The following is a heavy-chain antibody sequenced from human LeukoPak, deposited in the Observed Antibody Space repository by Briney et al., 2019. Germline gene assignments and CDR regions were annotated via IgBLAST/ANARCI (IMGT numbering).Heavy chain of an antibody. CDR2: IYYSGST. V-gene: IGHV4-30-4*01. Sequence: SETLSLTCTVSGGSISSGDYYWGWNRQPPGKGLEWIGYIYYSGSTYYNPSLKSRVTISVDTSKYQFSLKLSSVTAADTAVYYCARARGGYSYCYYFDYWGQVTLVTVSS. D-gene: IGHD3-16*02. CDR3: ARARGGYSYCYYFDY. J-gene: IGHJ4*02. CDR1: GGSISSGDYY.